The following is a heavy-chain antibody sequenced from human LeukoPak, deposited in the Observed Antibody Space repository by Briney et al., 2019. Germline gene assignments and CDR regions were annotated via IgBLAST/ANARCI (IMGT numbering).Heavy chain of an antibody. CDR1: GFTFDGHA. Sequence: PGRSLRLSCAVSGFTFDGHAMHWVRQAPGKGLEWVAGISWNSGIIAYADSVKGRFTISRDNAKNSLYLQMNSLRPEDTAMNYCVKDKGPMVRGDGMDVWGQGTAVTASS. CDR2: ISWNSGII. CDR3: VKDKGPMVRGDGMDV. V-gene: IGHV3-9*01. J-gene: IGHJ6*02. D-gene: IGHD3-10*01.